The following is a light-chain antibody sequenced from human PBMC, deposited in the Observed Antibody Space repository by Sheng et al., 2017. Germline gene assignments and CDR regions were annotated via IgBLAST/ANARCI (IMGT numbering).Light chain of an antibody. CDR3: QQYHKWPLP. CDR2: AAS. Sequence: EIVVTQSPATLSVSPGERATLSCRASQSVYNKLAWYQQKPGQAPRLLIYAASTRATGIPARFSSGGSGTEFTLTISSLQSEDFAVYYCQQYHKWPLPFGGGTKVEIK. V-gene: IGKV3-15*01. J-gene: IGKJ4*01. CDR1: QSVYNK.